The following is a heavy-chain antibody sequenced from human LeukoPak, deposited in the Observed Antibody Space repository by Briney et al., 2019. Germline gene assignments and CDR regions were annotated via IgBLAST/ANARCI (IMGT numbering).Heavy chain of an antibody. CDR2: INHNGNVN. D-gene: IGHD3-16*01. CDR1: GFTFSSYA. CDR3: ARGGGLDV. V-gene: IGHV3-7*03. J-gene: IGHJ6*02. Sequence: PGGSLRLSRAASGFTFSSYAMHWARQAPGKGLEWVASINHNGNVNYYVDSVKGRFTISRDNAKNSLYLQMSNLRAEDTAVYFCARGGGLDVWGQGATVTVSS.